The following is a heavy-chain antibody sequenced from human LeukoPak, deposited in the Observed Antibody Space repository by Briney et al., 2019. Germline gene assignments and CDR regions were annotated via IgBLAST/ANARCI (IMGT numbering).Heavy chain of an antibody. D-gene: IGHD3-10*01. Sequence: GGYLRLSCAASGFTFSSYAMHWVRQAPGKGLEWVAVISYDGSNKYYADSVKGRFTISRDNSKNTLYLQMNGLRAEDTAVYYCARALWFGEYIDYWGQGTLVTVSS. V-gene: IGHV3-30*04. CDR2: ISYDGSNK. CDR3: ARALWFGEYIDY. CDR1: GFTFSSYA. J-gene: IGHJ4*02.